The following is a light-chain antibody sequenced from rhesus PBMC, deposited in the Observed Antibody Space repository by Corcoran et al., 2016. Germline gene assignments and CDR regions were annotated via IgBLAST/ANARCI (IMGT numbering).Light chain of an antibody. Sequence: DIQMSQSPSSLSASVGDRGTIACRASQGISTYLNWYQHKPGKAPKPLTYYSSNLESGVPSRFSGSGFGTEFTLTLSSLQPEYFATYYCQQYNSAPLTFGGGTKVEIK. CDR3: QQYNSAPLT. V-gene: IGKV1-37*01. J-gene: IGKJ4*01. CDR2: YSS. CDR1: QGISTY.